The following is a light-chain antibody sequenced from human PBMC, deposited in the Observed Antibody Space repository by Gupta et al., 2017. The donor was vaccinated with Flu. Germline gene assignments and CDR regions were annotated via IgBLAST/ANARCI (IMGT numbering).Light chain of an antibody. CDR3: SSYAGSLYV. CDR1: SSDVGGYTY. V-gene: IGLV2-8*01. Sequence: QSVTISCTGTSSDVGGYTYVSWHQQHPGKAPKLMIYEVSKRPSGVPDRFSGSKSGNTAFLTVSGLQAEDEADYYCSSYAGSLYVFGTGTKVTVL. CDR2: EVS. J-gene: IGLJ1*01.